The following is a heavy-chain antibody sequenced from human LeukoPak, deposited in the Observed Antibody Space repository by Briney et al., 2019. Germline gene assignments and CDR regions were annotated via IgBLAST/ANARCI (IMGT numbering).Heavy chain of an antibody. CDR3: ARRSQAAAGRGIDY. D-gene: IGHD6-13*01. Sequence: SETLSLTCTVSGGSISSSSYYWGWIRQSPGKGLEWIGAMSNSGSTYYNPSLKSRVTISGDTAKNQFSLKLSSVTAADTAVYYCARRSQAAAGRGIDYWGQGTLVTVSS. J-gene: IGHJ4*02. V-gene: IGHV4-39*01. CDR2: MSNSGST. CDR1: GGSISSSSYY.